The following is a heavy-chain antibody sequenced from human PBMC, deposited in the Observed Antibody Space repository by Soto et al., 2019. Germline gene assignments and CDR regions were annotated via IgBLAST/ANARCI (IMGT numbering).Heavy chain of an antibody. CDR3: ARGRYDILTGYSSNDSDY. D-gene: IGHD3-9*01. Sequence: GGSLRLSCAASGFTFSSYAMHWVRQAPGKGLEWVAVISYDGSNKYYADSVKGRFTISRDNSKNTLYLQMNSLRAEDTAVYYCARGRYDILTGYSSNDSDYWGQGTLVTVSS. CDR1: GFTFSSYA. J-gene: IGHJ4*02. V-gene: IGHV3-30-3*01. CDR2: ISYDGSNK.